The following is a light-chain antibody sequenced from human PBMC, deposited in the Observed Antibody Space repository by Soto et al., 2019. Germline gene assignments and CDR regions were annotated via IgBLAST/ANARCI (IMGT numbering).Light chain of an antibody. CDR2: KAS. CDR1: QTISSW. J-gene: IGKJ5*01. CDR3: QQSYSTPIS. V-gene: IGKV1-5*03. Sequence: DIPMTQSPSSLSGSVGDRGTMXCRASQTISSWLAWYQQKPGKAPKLLIYKASTLKSVVPPSFSCSGSGTDFTRTISCLQYEDFATYYCQQSYSTPISFGQGTRLDIK.